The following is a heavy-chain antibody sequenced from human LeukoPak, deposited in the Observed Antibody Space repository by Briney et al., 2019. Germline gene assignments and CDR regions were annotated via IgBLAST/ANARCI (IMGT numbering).Heavy chain of an antibody. CDR2: IYTSGST. CDR1: GGSISSGSYY. CDR3: ARYCSGGSCYSNWNAFDI. D-gene: IGHD2-15*01. V-gene: IGHV4-61*02. J-gene: IGHJ3*02. Sequence: PSETLSLTCTVSGGSISSGSYYWSWIRQPAGKGLEWIGRIYTSGSTNYNPSPKSRVTISVDTSKNQFSLKLSSVTAADTAVYYCARYCSGGSCYSNWNAFDIWGQGTMVTVSS.